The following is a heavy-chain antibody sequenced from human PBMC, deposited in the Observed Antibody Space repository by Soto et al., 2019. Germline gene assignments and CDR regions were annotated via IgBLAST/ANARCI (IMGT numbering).Heavy chain of an antibody. CDR2: INPNSGGT. Sequence: QVQLVQSGAEVKKPGASVKVSCKASGYTFTGYYMHCVRQAPGQGLEWMGWINPNSGGTNYAQKFQGWVTMTRETSISTAYMELSRLRSDDTAVYYCARDGGNSDFWSGYYSGWFDPWGQGTLVTVSS. D-gene: IGHD3-3*01. CDR1: GYTFTGYY. J-gene: IGHJ5*02. CDR3: ARDGGNSDFWSGYYSGWFDP. V-gene: IGHV1-2*04.